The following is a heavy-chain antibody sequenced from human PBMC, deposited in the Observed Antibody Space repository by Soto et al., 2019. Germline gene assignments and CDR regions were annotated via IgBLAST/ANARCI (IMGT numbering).Heavy chain of an antibody. CDR3: ARRTTVTTWNYYYYYGMDV. V-gene: IGHV5-51*01. Sequence: GESLKISCKDSGYSFTSYWIGWVRQMPGKGLEWMGIIYPGDSDTRYSPSFQGQVTISADKSISTAYLQWSSLKASDTAMYYCARRTTVTTWNYYYYYGMDVWGQGTTVTVSS. J-gene: IGHJ6*02. D-gene: IGHD4-17*01. CDR2: IYPGDSDT. CDR1: GYSFTSYW.